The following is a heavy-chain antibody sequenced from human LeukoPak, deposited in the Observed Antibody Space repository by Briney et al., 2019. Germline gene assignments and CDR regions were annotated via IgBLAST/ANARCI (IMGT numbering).Heavy chain of an antibody. J-gene: IGHJ4*02. V-gene: IGHV3-23*01. Sequence: GGSLRLSCAASGFTFSNWAITWVRQAPGRGLEGVSSSSGDGSGTYYVCSVRGGFTVSSDNSKDKLYLEINSLRVEDTAVYYCAKWAGSGEETKRYFGPFDFWGQGTLVTVSS. D-gene: IGHD3-3*01. CDR2: SSGDGSGT. CDR3: AKWAGSGEETKRYFGPFDF. CDR1: GFTFSNWA.